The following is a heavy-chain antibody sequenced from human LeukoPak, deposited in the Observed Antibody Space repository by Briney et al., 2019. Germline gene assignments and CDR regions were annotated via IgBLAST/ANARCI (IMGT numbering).Heavy chain of an antibody. Sequence: SQTLSLTCAISGDSVSSNSVTWNWIRQSPSRGLEWLGRTYYRSTWYNDYAVSVRGRITVNPDTSKNQISLHLNSVTPEDTAVYYCARRLTQYDCFDPWDQGILVTVSS. V-gene: IGHV6-1*01. J-gene: IGHJ5*02. CDR3: ARRLTQYDCFDP. CDR2: TYYRSTWYN. D-gene: IGHD2-2*01. CDR1: GDSVSSNSVT.